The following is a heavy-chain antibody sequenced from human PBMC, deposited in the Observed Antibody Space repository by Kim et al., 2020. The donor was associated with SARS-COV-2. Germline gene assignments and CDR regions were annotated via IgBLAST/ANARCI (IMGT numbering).Heavy chain of an antibody. CDR1: GFTFSNYG. V-gene: IGHV3-30*18. CDR3: AKNLAYYYGSGSSRSAFDY. D-gene: IGHD3-10*01. CDR2: ISYDGSNK. Sequence: GGSLRLSCVASGFTFSNYGMHWVRQAPGKGLEWVAVISYDGSNKYYADSVKGRFTISRDNSKNTLYLQMNSLRAEDTAVYYCAKNLAYYYGSGSSRSAFDYWGQGTLVTVSS. J-gene: IGHJ4*02.